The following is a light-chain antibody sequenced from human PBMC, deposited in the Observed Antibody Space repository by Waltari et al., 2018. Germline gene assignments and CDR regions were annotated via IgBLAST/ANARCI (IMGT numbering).Light chain of an antibody. Sequence: QSALTQPASVSGSTGQSIPISRTGSGCEAGRSKLISWYQQHPGKAPKLIIYEDTKRPSGISNRFSASKSDNTASLTISGLQAEDEAEYYCCSYAGSGSWVFGGGTKLTVL. J-gene: IGLJ3*02. CDR3: CSYAGSGSWV. CDR1: GCEAGRSKL. V-gene: IGLV2-23*01. CDR2: EDT.